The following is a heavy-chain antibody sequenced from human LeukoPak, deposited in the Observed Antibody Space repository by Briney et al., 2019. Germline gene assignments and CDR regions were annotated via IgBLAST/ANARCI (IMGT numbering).Heavy chain of an antibody. D-gene: IGHD3-22*01. Sequence: GGSLRLSCAASGFTFSGSTMNWVRQAPGKGLEWVSSISSSSSYVYYADSLKGRFTISRDNAKNSLYLQMNSLRVEDTAVYYCARDGYRYYDSSGYYYFDYWGQGTLVTVSS. J-gene: IGHJ4*02. CDR1: GFTFSGST. CDR2: ISSSSSYV. V-gene: IGHV3-21*01. CDR3: ARDGYRYYDSSGYYYFDY.